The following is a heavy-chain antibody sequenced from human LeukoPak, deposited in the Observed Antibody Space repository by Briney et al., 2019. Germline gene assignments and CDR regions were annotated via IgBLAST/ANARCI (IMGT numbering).Heavy chain of an antibody. J-gene: IGHJ4*02. V-gene: IGHV1-18*01. D-gene: IGHD1-26*01. Sequence: ASVNLSFKCAGYTFTISGYSWMWHRPAPGHERMGWISAYNGNTNYAQKLQGRVTMTTDTSTSTAYMELRSLRSDDTAVYYCATLPAVGAGTEGYWGQGTLVTVSS. CDR2: ISAYNGNT. CDR3: ATLPAVGAGTEGY. CDR1: GYTFTISG.